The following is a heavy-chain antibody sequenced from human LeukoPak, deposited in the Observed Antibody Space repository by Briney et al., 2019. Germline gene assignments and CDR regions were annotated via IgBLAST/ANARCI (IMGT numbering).Heavy chain of an antibody. CDR2: FSYTGST. Sequence: PSQTLSLTCTVSGXSISSGEDYWSWIRQPPGMGLEWIGYFSYTGSTYYNPSVKSRVSISVDTSKNQFSLKLTSVTAADTAVYYCARALNGYFYAFDSWGQGTLVTVSS. CDR3: ARALNGYFYAFDS. D-gene: IGHD2/OR15-2a*01. J-gene: IGHJ4*02. V-gene: IGHV4-30-4*01. CDR1: GXSISSGEDY.